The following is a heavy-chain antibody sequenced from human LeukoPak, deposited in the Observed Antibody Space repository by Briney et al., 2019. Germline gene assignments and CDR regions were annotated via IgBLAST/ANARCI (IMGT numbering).Heavy chain of an antibody. CDR1: GGSISSYY. V-gene: IGHV4-59*01. J-gene: IGHJ4*02. Sequence: PSETLSLTCTVSGGSISSYYWSWIRQPPGKGLEWIGYIYYSGSTNYNPSLKSRVTISVDTSKNQFSLKLSSVTAADTAVYYCAGDGMATITIWGQGTLDTVSS. D-gene: IGHD5-24*01. CDR2: IYYSGST. CDR3: AGDGMATITI.